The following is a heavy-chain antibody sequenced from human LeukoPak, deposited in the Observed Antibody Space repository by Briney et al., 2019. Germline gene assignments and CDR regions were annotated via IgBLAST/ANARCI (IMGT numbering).Heavy chain of an antibody. Sequence: WGSLRLSCAASGFTFSSYEMNWVRQAPGKGLEWVSYISSSGSTRYYADSVKGRFTISRDNAKNSLYLQMNSLRAEDTAVYYCARDSDKYYYYMDVWGKGSTVTISS. CDR2: ISSSGSTR. CDR1: GFTFSSYE. J-gene: IGHJ6*03. D-gene: IGHD3-9*01. V-gene: IGHV3-48*03. CDR3: ARDSDKYYYYMDV.